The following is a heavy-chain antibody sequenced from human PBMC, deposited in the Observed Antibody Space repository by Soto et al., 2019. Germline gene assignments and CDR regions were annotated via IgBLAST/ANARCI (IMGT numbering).Heavy chain of an antibody. J-gene: IGHJ5*02. Sequence: QVQLVQSGAEVKKPGASVKVSCKASGYTFTSYGISWVRQAPGQGLEWMGWISAYNGNTNYAQKLQGRVTMTTDTSTSTAYMELRSLRSDDTAVYYCARDRHNIVATIFRNWFDPWGQGTLVTVSS. V-gene: IGHV1-18*01. CDR3: ARDRHNIVATIFRNWFDP. CDR2: ISAYNGNT. CDR1: GYTFTSYG. D-gene: IGHD3-10*02.